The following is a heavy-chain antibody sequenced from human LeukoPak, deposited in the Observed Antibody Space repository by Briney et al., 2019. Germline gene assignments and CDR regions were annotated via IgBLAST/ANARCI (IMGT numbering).Heavy chain of an antibody. V-gene: IGHV3-7*01. CDR3: ARGPTDFDASDI. J-gene: IGHJ3*02. CDR1: GFTISSHW. Sequence: PGGSLRLSCAASGFTISSHWMSWVRQVPGKGLESVAHIKHDESETYYVDTVRGRFIISRGNAKNSLYLQMNSLRVEDAAVYHCARGPTDFDASDIWGHGTLVTVSS. CDR2: IKHDESET.